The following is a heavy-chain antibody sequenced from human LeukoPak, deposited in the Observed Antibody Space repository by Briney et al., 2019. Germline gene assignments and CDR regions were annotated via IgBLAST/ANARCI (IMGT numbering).Heavy chain of an antibody. CDR2: ISYDGSNK. Sequence: GRSLRLSCAASGFTFSSYATHWVRQAPGKGLEWVAVISYDGSNKYYADSVKGRFTISRDNSKNTLYLQMNSQRAEDTAVYYCARDDRMDVWGQGTTVTVSS. CDR3: ARDDRMDV. J-gene: IGHJ6*02. CDR1: GFTFSSYA. V-gene: IGHV3-30-3*01.